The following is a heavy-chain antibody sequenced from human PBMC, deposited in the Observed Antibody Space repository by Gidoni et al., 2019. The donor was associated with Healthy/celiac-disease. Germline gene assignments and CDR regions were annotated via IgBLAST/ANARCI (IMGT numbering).Heavy chain of an antibody. V-gene: IGHV3-7*04. D-gene: IGHD6-19*01. Sequence: EVQLVESGGGLVQPGGSLRLSCAASGFTFSSYWMSWVRQAPGKGLEWVANIKQDGSEKYYVDSVKGRFTISRDNAKNSLYLQMNSLRAEDTAVYYCARGAVAWADDAFDIWGQGTMVTVSS. J-gene: IGHJ3*02. CDR2: IKQDGSEK. CDR1: GFTFSSYW. CDR3: ARGAVAWADDAFDI.